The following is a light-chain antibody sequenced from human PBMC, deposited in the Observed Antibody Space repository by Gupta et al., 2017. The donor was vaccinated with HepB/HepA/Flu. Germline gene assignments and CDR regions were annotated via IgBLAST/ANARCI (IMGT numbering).Light chain of an antibody. Sequence: DIQMTQSPSSLSASIGDRVTITCRASQTIRSYLNWYQQKPGKAPNLLIFAASSLQSGVPSRFSGGGSGTNFTLTINSLLPEDFATYYCQQGFNTLTWTFGQGTKVDIK. CDR1: QTIRSY. CDR3: QQGFNTLTWT. V-gene: IGKV1-39*01. CDR2: AAS. J-gene: IGKJ1*01.